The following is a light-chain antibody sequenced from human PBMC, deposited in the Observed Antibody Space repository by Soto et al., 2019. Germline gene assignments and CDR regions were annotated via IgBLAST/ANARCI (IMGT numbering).Light chain of an antibody. CDR1: SSDVEGFNF. CDR3: CSYVGATTCV. Sequence: QSLLTQPASVSASPGQAITISCTATSSDVEGFNFDSCYQQHPGKAPIPIIYDGIKRPSGVSNRFSGSNSCSTASLTISGFQCDDEAEYYCCSYVGATTCVFGTGTKVNGL. V-gene: IGLV2-23*01. J-gene: IGLJ1*01. CDR2: DGI.